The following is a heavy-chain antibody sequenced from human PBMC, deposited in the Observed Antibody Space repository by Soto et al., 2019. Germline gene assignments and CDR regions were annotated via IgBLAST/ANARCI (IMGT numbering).Heavy chain of an antibody. Sequence: EVQLVESGGGLVQPGESLRLSCAASGLTFRSYWMHWVRQAPGKGLVWVSRINTDGSVAMYVDSVQGRFTISRDNAKNTLDLHMNSLRAEDTAVESCVKVMQLGRLDFWGQGRPGTVSS. D-gene: IGHD3-16*01. V-gene: IGHV3-74*03. CDR3: VKVMQLGRLDF. CDR1: GLTFRSYW. CDR2: INTDGSVA. J-gene: IGHJ4*02.